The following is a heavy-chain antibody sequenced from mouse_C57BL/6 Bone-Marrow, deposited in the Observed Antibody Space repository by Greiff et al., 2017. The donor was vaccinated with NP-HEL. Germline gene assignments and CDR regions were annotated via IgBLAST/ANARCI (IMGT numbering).Heavy chain of an antibody. D-gene: IGHD2-1*01. V-gene: IGHV3-1*01. J-gene: IGHJ1*03. CDR1: GYSITSGYD. CDR2: ISYSGST. Sequence: EVQLQQSGPGMVKPSQSLSLTCTVTGYSITSGYDWHWIRHFPGNKLECMGYISYSGSTNYNPSLKSRISITHDTSKNPFFLQLSSVTTEDTATEVRDSEGKSACWYFDVWGTGTTVTVYS. CDR3: DSEGKSACWYFDV.